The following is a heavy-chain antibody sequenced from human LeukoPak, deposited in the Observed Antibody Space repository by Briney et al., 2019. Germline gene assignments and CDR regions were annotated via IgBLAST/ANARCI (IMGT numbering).Heavy chain of an antibody. J-gene: IGHJ5*02. V-gene: IGHV3-30*02. CDR2: IRYDGSKK. D-gene: IGHD6-19*01. CDR3: ANSGRSPKA. Sequence: GGSLRLSCAASGFTFSSYGMHWVRQAPGKGLEWVAFIRYDGSKKYYADSVKGRFTISRDNSKNTLYLQMNSLRAEDTAVYSCANSGRSPKAWGQGTLVTVSS. CDR1: GFTFSSYG.